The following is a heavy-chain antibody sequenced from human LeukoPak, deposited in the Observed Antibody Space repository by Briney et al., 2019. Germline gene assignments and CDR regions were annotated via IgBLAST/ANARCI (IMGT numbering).Heavy chain of an antibody. Sequence: GSLRLSCAASGFSFSSYEMNWVRQAPGKGLEWISYISASGTLTHYADSVEGRFTISRDDAKNSLYLQMNSLRGEDTAVYYCARDGTPIYSSGWVYMDVWGKGTTVTISS. CDR2: ISASGTLT. D-gene: IGHD6-25*01. V-gene: IGHV3-48*03. J-gene: IGHJ6*04. CDR1: GFSFSSYE. CDR3: ARDGTPIYSSGWVYMDV.